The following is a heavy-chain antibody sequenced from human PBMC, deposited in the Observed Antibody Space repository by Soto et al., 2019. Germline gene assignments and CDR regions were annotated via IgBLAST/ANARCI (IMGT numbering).Heavy chain of an antibody. CDR3: ERGGVPASVDY. D-gene: IGHD2-2*01. J-gene: IGHJ4*02. Sequence: PGGSLRLSCAASGFTLSNYWMHWVRQAPGKGLVWVSHINGDGSSTNYADSVKGRFAISRDNAENTLFLQMNSLRAEDTAVYYCERGGVPASVDYCGQGTPVTVSS. CDR2: INGDGSST. V-gene: IGHV3-74*01. CDR1: GFTLSNYW.